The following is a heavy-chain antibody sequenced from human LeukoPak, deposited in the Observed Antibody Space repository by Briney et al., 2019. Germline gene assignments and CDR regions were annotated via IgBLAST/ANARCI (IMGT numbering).Heavy chain of an antibody. D-gene: IGHD1-20*01. Sequence: SETLSLTCTVSGGSISSSSYYWGWIRQPPGKGLEWIGSIYYSGSTYSNPSLKSRLTISVDTSKNQFSLKLTSVTAADTAVYYCVYQGVTGSIWAFDIRGQGTMVTVSS. CDR3: VYQGVTGSIWAFDI. J-gene: IGHJ3*02. CDR1: GGSISSSSYY. V-gene: IGHV4-39*01. CDR2: IYYSGST.